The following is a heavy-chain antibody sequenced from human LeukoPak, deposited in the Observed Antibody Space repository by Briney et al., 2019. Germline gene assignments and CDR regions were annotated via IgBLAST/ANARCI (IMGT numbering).Heavy chain of an antibody. V-gene: IGHV3-66*02. J-gene: IGHJ4*02. CDR2: IHSDGST. CDR1: GFNVSRNY. CDR3: ARERDFDSSLLY. D-gene: IGHD3-22*01. Sequence: GGSLSLACTPSGFNVSRNYMTWVRQPPGRGREWLSVIHSDGSTYYEDSVKGRFTISRDDSKNTLYLQMNSLRPEDTGLYFCARERDFDSSLLYWGQGTLVTVSS.